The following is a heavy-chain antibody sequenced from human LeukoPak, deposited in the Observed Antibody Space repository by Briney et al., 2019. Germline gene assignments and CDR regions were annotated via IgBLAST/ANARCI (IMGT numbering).Heavy chain of an antibody. CDR3: ARVRDYYDSSGPWYYYYYMDV. D-gene: IGHD3-22*01. CDR2: INPNSGGT. Sequence: GASVKVSCKASGYTFTGYYMHWVRQAPGQGLEWMGWINPNSGGTNYAQQFQGRLTMTRDTSISTAYMELSRLRSDDTAVYYCARVRDYYDSSGPWYYYYYMDVWGKGTTVTVSS. V-gene: IGHV1-2*02. CDR1: GYTFTGYY. J-gene: IGHJ6*03.